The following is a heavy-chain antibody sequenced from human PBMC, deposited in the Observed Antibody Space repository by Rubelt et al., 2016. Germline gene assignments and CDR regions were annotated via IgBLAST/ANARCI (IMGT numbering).Heavy chain of an antibody. J-gene: IGHJ4*02. CDR1: GGSISSYY. CDR2: IYFSGST. CDR3: ARPSDYGDYIGY. Sequence: QVQLQESGPGLVKPSETLSLTCTVSGGSISSYYWSWIRQPPGKGLECIGYIYFSGSTNYNPSLESRVTITVDTSKNQFSLKLSPVTAADTAVYYCARPSDYGDYIGYWGRGTPVTVSS. V-gene: IGHV4-59*08. D-gene: IGHD4-17*01.